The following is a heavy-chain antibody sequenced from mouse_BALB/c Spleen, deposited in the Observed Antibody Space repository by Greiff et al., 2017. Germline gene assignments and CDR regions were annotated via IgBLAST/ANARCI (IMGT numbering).Heavy chain of an antibody. Sequence: QVQLKQSGAELVRPGTSVKVSCKASGYAFTNYLIEWVKQRPGQGLEWIGVINPGSGGTNYNEKFKGKATLTADKSSSTAYMQLSSLTSDDSAVYFCARERSFDYWGQGTTLTVSS. J-gene: IGHJ2*01. CDR1: GYAFTNYL. CDR3: ARERSFDY. CDR2: INPGSGGT. V-gene: IGHV1-54*01.